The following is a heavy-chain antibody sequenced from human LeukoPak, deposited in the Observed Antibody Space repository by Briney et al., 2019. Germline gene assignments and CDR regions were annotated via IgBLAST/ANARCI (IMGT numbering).Heavy chain of an antibody. D-gene: IGHD6-13*01. Sequence: SVKVSCKASGGTFSSYAISWVRQAPGQGLEWMGGIIPIFGTANYAQKFQGRVTITADESTSTAYMELSSLRSEDTAVYYCACLMAYSSYFDYWGQGTLVTVSS. CDR3: ACLMAYSSYFDY. J-gene: IGHJ4*02. CDR2: IIPIFGTA. CDR1: GGTFSSYA. V-gene: IGHV1-69*13.